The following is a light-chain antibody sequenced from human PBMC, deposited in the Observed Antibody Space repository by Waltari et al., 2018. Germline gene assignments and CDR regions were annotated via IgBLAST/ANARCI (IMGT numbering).Light chain of an antibody. V-gene: IGKV3-20*01. CDR3: QKYDRLPVT. CDR1: QSIGKY. Sequence: EIVLTQSPDTLSLSPGERATLSCRASQSIGKYLVWYQQRPGQAPRLLIYGASTRAPGIPDRFSGSGYGTDFSLTISRLEPEDFAVYHCQKYDRLPVTFGQGTKVEIK. J-gene: IGKJ1*01. CDR2: GAS.